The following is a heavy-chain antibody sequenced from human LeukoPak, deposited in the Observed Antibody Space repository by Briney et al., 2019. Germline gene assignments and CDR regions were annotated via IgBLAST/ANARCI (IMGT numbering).Heavy chain of an antibody. Sequence: PGGSLRLSCAASGFTLSTYWMHWVRQGPGKGLVWVARINSDGSSTSYAESVKGRFNISRDNAKNTLYLQMNNLRHEDTALYYSARHNNDSSGYKGALDTWGQGTMATVSS. CDR3: ARHNNDSSGYKGALDT. D-gene: IGHD3-22*01. V-gene: IGHV3-74*01. CDR1: GFTLSTYW. J-gene: IGHJ3*02. CDR2: INSDGSST.